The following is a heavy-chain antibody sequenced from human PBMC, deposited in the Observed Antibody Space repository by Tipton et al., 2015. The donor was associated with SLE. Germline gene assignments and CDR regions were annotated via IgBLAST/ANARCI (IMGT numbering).Heavy chain of an antibody. CDR1: GFTFSDDA. V-gene: IGHV3-69-1*02. CDR3: ARDWYLDY. Sequence: SLRLSCVASGFTFSDDAMSWVRQAPGKGLEWVSTISPTSVTRYYADSVKGRFTISRDNAKNSLYLQMNSLRAEDTAVYYCARDWYLDYWGQGTLVTVSS. J-gene: IGHJ4*02. CDR2: ISPTSVTR.